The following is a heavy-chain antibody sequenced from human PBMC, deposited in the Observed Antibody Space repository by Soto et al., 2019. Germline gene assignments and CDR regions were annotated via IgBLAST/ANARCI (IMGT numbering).Heavy chain of an antibody. CDR1: GYTFTSYD. J-gene: IGHJ4*02. D-gene: IGHD4-17*01. CDR2: MNPNRGNT. CDR3: ASTLYGDNVDS. Sequence: QVQLVQSGAEVKKPGASVKVSCKASGYTFTSYDINWVRQATGQGLEWMGWMNPNRGNTGHAQKFQGRATMTRNTSISTAYMALSSLRSEDPAVYYCASTLYGDNVDSWGQGTLVTVSS. V-gene: IGHV1-8*01.